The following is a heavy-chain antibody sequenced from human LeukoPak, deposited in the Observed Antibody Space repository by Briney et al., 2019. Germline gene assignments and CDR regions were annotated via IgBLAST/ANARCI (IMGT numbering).Heavy chain of an antibody. CDR3: ARSASSSLSS. J-gene: IGHJ5*02. CDR1: GYTFTSYG. V-gene: IGHV1-18*01. Sequence: SAVKVSCKASGYTFTSYGISWVRQAPGQGLEWMGWNSAYNDNTNYAQKLQGRVTMPTDTSTSTAYMELRSLRSDDTAVYYCARSASSSLSSWGQGTLVTVSS. D-gene: IGHD6-13*01. CDR2: NSAYNDNT.